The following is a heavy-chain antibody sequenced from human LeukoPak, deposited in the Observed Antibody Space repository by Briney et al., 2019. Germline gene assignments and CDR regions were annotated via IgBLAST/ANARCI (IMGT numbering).Heavy chain of an antibody. D-gene: IGHD1-1*01. CDR3: ARAQGGKIQLRDYYFDY. Sequence: PWGSVRLSCAASGFTVSDNYISWVRQAPGKGLEWVALIYSAGTTHADSVRGRFTISRDKSKNMLYLQMNSLRAGDTAVYFCARAQGGKIQLRDYYFDYWGQGTLGSVSS. V-gene: IGHV3-66*01. CDR2: IYSAGTT. CDR1: GFTVSDNY. J-gene: IGHJ4*02.